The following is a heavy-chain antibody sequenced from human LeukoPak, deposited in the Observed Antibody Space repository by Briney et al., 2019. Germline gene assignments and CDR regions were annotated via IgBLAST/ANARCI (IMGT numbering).Heavy chain of an antibody. Sequence: ASVTVSFTASGYTFTIYDINWVRQAPGQGLEWVGGRNPNSDNTGYAQKFQGSVTMTRNTSTATAYMELSSLKSEDTAVYYCARVNTYYYGSGVSRAFHMWGQGTMVTVSS. CDR1: GYTFTIYD. J-gene: IGHJ3*02. CDR2: RNPNSDNT. D-gene: IGHD3-10*01. V-gene: IGHV1-8*01. CDR3: ARVNTYYYGSGVSRAFHM.